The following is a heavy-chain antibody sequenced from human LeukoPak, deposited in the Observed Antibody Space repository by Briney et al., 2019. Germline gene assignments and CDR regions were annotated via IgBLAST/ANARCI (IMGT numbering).Heavy chain of an antibody. CDR1: GGSISSGSYY. CDR2: IYISGST. D-gene: IGHD6-13*01. Sequence: PSETLSLTCTVSGGSISSGSYYWSWIRQPAGKGLEWIGRIYISGSTNYNPSLKSRVTISVDTSKNQFSLKLSSVTAADTAVYYCARGRRGAATFIRAGVMFDYWGQGTLVTVSS. CDR3: ARGRRGAATFIRAGVMFDY. V-gene: IGHV4-61*02. J-gene: IGHJ4*02.